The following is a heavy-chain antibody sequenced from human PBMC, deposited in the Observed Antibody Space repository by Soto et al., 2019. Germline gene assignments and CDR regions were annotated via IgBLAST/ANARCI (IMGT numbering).Heavy chain of an antibody. V-gene: IGHV3-33*01. CDR1: GFTFSSYG. Sequence: GGSLRLSCAASGFTFSSYGMHWVRQAPGKGLEWVAVIWYDGSNKYYADSVKGRFTISRDNSKNTLYLQMNSLRAEDTAVYYCARPMTTGKPTDYFDYWGQGTLVTVSS. CDR2: IWYDGSNK. CDR3: ARPMTTGKPTDYFDY. J-gene: IGHJ4*02. D-gene: IGHD4-17*01.